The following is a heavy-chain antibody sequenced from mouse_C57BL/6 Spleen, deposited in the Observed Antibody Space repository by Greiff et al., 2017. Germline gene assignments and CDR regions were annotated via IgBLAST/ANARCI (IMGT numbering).Heavy chain of an antibody. Sequence: EVKLMESGGGLVQPGGSLSLSCAASGFTFTDYYMSWVRQPPGKALEWLGFIRNKANGYTTEYSASVKGRFTISRDNSQSILYLQMSALRAEDSAAYYCARSHDGYLAWFAYWGQGTLGTVSA. J-gene: IGHJ3*01. CDR3: ARSHDGYLAWFAY. CDR2: IRNKANGYTT. D-gene: IGHD2-3*01. CDR1: GFTFTDYY. V-gene: IGHV7-3*01.